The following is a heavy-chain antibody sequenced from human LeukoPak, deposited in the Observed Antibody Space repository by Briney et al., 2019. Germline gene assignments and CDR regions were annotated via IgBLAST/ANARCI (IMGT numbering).Heavy chain of an antibody. CDR2: ISGSGGST. D-gene: IGHD3-3*02. CDR1: GFTFSNYA. J-gene: IGHJ4*02. CDR3: ARIGSAAFTDY. V-gene: IGHV3-23*01. Sequence: PGGSLRLSCAASGFTFSNYAMNWVRQVPGKGLEWVSAISGSGGSTYYADSVKGRFTISRDNSKNSLFLQMNSLRAEDTALYYCARIGSAAFTDYWGQGTLVTVSS.